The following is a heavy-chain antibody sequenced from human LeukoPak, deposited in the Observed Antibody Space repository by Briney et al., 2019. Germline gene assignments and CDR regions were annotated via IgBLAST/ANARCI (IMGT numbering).Heavy chain of an antibody. J-gene: IGHJ4*02. CDR2: IYTSGST. CDR1: GGSISSYY. Sequence: SETLSLTCTVSGGSISSYYWSWIRQPAGKGLEWIGRIYTSGSTNYNPSLKSRVTMSVGTSKNQFSLKLSSVTAADTAVYYCARDHRSSGRYGGLDYWGQGTLDTVSS. CDR3: ARDHRSSGRYGGLDY. D-gene: IGHD6-19*01. V-gene: IGHV4-4*07.